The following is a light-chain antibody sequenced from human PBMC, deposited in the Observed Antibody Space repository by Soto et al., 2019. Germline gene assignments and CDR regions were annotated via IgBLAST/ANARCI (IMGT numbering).Light chain of an antibody. CDR3: QHYDDLVT. CDR1: QDIRNH. J-gene: IGKJ4*01. CDR2: DVS. Sequence: DIQMTQSPSSLSASAGDRVIITCQASQDIRNHLNWYQQKPGKAPKLLIYDVSNLATGVPPKFSGGVSGTDFTLTISSLQPEDIATYYCQHYDDLVTFGGGTKVEIK. V-gene: IGKV1-33*01.